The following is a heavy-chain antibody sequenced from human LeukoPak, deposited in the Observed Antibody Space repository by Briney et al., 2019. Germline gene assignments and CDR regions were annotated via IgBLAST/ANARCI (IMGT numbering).Heavy chain of an antibody. V-gene: IGHV3-66*01. Sequence: GGSLRLSCAASGFTVSSNYMSWVRQAPGKGLEWVSVIYSGGSTYYADSVKGRSTISRDNSKNTLYLQMNSLRAEDTAVYYCARDPDYDLGGDYWGQGTLVAVSS. CDR2: IYSGGST. J-gene: IGHJ4*02. CDR3: ARDPDYDLGGDY. D-gene: IGHD3-3*01. CDR1: GFTVSSNY.